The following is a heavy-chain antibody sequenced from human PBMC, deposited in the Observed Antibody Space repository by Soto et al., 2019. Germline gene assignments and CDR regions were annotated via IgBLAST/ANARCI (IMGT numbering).Heavy chain of an antibody. Sequence: VESLKISCKGFGYRLNNYWSDWVRQVPGKGLEWMGIIYPGDSDTKYSPSFQGQVTISVDKSTNTAYLQWSSLKASDTAIYYCARPQELGSRYIGADVWGQGTTVTVSS. V-gene: IGHV5-51*01. CDR3: ARPQELGSRYIGADV. CDR1: GYRLNNYW. J-gene: IGHJ6*02. CDR2: IYPGDSDT. D-gene: IGHD1-20*01.